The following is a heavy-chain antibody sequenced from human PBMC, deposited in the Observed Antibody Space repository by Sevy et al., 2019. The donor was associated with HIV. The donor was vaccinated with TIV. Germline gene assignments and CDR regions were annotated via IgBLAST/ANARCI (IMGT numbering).Heavy chain of an antibody. Sequence: GGSLRLSCAASGFSVSNSYMSWVRQAPGKGLQWVSVIYSGDSTYYTDSVKGRFTISKDNSKNTLYLQMNSLRAEDTAVYYCVRLSVYYYDSSGYYTRGHAFDIWGQGTMVTVSS. J-gene: IGHJ3*02. CDR3: VRLSVYYYDSSGYYTRGHAFDI. CDR1: GFSVSNSY. D-gene: IGHD3-22*01. V-gene: IGHV3-53*01. CDR2: IYSGDST.